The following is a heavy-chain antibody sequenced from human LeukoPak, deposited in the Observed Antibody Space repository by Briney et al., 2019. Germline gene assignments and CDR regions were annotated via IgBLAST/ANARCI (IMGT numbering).Heavy chain of an antibody. CDR2: INPDSGGT. V-gene: IGHV1-2*04. CDR1: GYTFTDYY. J-gene: IGHJ4*02. D-gene: IGHD6-19*01. Sequence: ASVKVSCKASGYTFTDYYMHWVRQAPRQGLEWMGWINPDSGGTNYAQKFQGWVTMTRDTSISTAYMELSRLRSDDTAVYYCARAKVNSSGFALWGQGTLVTVSS. CDR3: ARAKVNSSGFAL.